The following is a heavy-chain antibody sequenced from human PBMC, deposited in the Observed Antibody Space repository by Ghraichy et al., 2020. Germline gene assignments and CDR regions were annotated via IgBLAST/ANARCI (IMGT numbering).Heavy chain of an antibody. V-gene: IGHV4-4*07. CDR1: GGSISSYY. CDR3: ARDGVDTAMVMEGYYFDY. D-gene: IGHD5-18*01. CDR2: IYTSGST. J-gene: IGHJ4*02. Sequence: SETLSLTCTVSGGSISSYYWSWIRQPAGKGLEWIGRIYTSGSTNYNPSLKSRVTMSVDTSKNQFSLKLSSVTAADTAVYYCARDGVDTAMVMEGYYFDYWGQGTLVTVSS.